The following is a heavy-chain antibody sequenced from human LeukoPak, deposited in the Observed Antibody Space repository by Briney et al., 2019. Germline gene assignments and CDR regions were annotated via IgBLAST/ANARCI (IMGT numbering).Heavy chain of an antibody. CDR1: GFTFSSYG. V-gene: IGHV3-30*02. CDR3: AKDRGSGSYYYAIADY. D-gene: IGHD3-10*01. CDR2: IRYDGSNK. Sequence: GGSLRLTCAASGFTFSSYGMHWVRQAPGKGLEWVAFIRYDGSNKYYADSVKGRFTISRDNSKNTLYLQMNSLRAEDTAVYYCAKDRGSGSYYYAIADYWGQGTLVTVSS. J-gene: IGHJ4*02.